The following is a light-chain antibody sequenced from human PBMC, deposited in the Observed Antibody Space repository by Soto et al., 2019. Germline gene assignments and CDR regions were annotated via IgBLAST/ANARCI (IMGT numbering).Light chain of an antibody. CDR2: GTS. J-gene: IGKJ1*01. Sequence: EVVLTQSPGTLSLSPGERATLSCRASRNINGNYLGWYQLKRGQAPRLLIYGTSTRATGIPDRFSGSGSGTDFTLTISRLEPEDVAVYYCQQYGSSPWPFGQGTKVEIK. V-gene: IGKV3-20*01. CDR1: RNINGNY. CDR3: QQYGSSPWP.